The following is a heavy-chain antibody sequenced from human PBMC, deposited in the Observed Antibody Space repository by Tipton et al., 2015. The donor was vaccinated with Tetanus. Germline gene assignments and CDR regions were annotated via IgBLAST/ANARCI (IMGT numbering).Heavy chain of an antibody. Sequence: TLSLTCTVSGGSISTGGYSWRWIRQPPGKGLECIGYIFRTGSTTYNPSLKSRVSISVDTSKNQFSLTPNSVTAADTAVYYCARGRNWGTDYWGQGILVTVSS. D-gene: IGHD7-27*01. CDR3: ARGRNWGTDY. CDR1: GGSISTGGYS. J-gene: IGHJ4*02. V-gene: IGHV4-30-2*01. CDR2: IFRTGST.